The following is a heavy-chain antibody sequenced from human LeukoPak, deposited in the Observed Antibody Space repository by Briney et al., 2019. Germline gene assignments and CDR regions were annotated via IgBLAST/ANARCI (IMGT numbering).Heavy chain of an antibody. Sequence: GASVKVSCKASGGTFSSYAISWVRDAHGQGLEWMGWISAYNGNTNYAQKLQGRVTMTTDTSTSTAYMELRSLRSDDTAVYYCARDRGWQQLDNWFDPWGQGTLVTVSS. CDR2: ISAYNGNT. V-gene: IGHV1-18*01. CDR1: GGTFSSYA. J-gene: IGHJ5*02. D-gene: IGHD6-13*01. CDR3: ARDRGWQQLDNWFDP.